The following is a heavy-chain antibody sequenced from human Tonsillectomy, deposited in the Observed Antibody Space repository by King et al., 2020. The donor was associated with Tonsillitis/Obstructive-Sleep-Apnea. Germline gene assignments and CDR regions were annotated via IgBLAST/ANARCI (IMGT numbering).Heavy chain of an antibody. CDR1: GFTFSSYS. V-gene: IGHV3-21*01. Sequence: VQLVESGGGLVKPGGSLRLSCAASGFTFSSYSMNWVRQAPGKGLEWVSSISSSSSYIYYADSVKGRFTISRDNAKNSLYLQMNSLRAEDTAVYYCAREVVAGYCSSTSCKTFDYWGQGTLVTVSS. J-gene: IGHJ4*02. CDR3: AREVVAGYCSSTSCKTFDY. CDR2: ISSSSSYI. D-gene: IGHD2-2*01.